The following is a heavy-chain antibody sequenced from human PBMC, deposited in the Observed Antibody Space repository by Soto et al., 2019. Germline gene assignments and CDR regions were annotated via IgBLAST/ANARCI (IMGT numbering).Heavy chain of an antibody. CDR2: ISAYNGNT. V-gene: IGHV1-18*04. Sequence: QVQLVQSGPEVKKPGASVKVSCKASGYIFTDYGISWVRQAPGQGLGWVGWISAYNGNTNYAQKLQDRLTMTTDTSTSTVYMELRSLRPDDTAVYFCARGVSYYGEYWGQGALVTVSS. CDR3: ARGVSYYGEY. J-gene: IGHJ4*02. D-gene: IGHD1-26*01. CDR1: GYIFTDYG.